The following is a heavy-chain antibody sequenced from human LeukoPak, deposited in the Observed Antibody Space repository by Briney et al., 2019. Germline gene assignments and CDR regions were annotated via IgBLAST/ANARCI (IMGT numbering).Heavy chain of an antibody. CDR2: IYSGDRT. Sequence: GGSLRLSCAASGFTITDHHMDWVRQAPGKGLEWVSIIYSGDRTDYADSLKGRFTISRDTSKNTLYLQMSSLRAEDTAVYYCARDVRKQGLWSWGQGTLVTVSS. V-gene: IGHV3-66*01. D-gene: IGHD3-10*01. CDR1: GFTITDHH. CDR3: ARDVRKQGLWS. J-gene: IGHJ4*02.